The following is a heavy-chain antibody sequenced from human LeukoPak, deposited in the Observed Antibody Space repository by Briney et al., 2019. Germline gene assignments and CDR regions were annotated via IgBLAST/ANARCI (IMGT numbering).Heavy chain of an antibody. J-gene: IGHJ5*02. D-gene: IGHD2-15*01. V-gene: IGHV1-18*01. CDR2: ISAYNGNT. CDR1: GYTFTSYG. Sequence: ASVKVSCKASGYTFTSYGISWVRQAPGQGLEWMGWISAYNGNTNYAQKLQGRVTMTTDTSTSTAYMELRSLRSDDTAVYYCARSPPYLVVVVAATRWFDPWGQGTLVTVSS. CDR3: ARSPPYLVVVVAATRWFDP.